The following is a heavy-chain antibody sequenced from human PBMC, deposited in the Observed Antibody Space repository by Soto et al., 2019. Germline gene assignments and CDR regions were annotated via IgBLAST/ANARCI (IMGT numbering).Heavy chain of an antibody. CDR1: GFTFSSYW. Sequence: EVQLVESGGGLVQPGGSLRLSCVASGFTFSSYWMSWVRQAPGKGLEWVANIKEDGSQKNYVDSVKGRFTISRDNAKNSLYLQMSRLRAEDTAVYYCARMGADYWGQGTLVTVSS. V-gene: IGHV3-7*01. CDR2: IKEDGSQK. CDR3: ARMGADY. D-gene: IGHD3-16*01. J-gene: IGHJ4*02.